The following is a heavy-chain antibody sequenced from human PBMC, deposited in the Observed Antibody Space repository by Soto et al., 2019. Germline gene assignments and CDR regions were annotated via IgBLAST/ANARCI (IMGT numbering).Heavy chain of an antibody. V-gene: IGHV3-74*01. CDR3: VRDPLIEY. CDR1: GFTLSNYR. CDR2: INTDGSST. Sequence: GGSLRLSCAVSGFTLSNYRMHWVRQAPRKGLVWVSHINTDGSSTTYADSVKGRFTISRDNAKNTLYLQMNSLRAEDTAVYYCVRDPLIEYWGQGTLVTVSS. J-gene: IGHJ4*02.